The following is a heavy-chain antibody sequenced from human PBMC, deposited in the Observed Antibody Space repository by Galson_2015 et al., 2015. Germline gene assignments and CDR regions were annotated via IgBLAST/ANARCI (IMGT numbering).Heavy chain of an antibody. CDR2: IYPNSGGT. CDR3: ARGPTEYYYYMDV. V-gene: IGHV1-2*04. CDR1: GYSFTGYY. J-gene: IGHJ6*03. Sequence: SVKVSCKASGYSFTGYYIHWVRQAPRQGLEWMGWIYPNSGGTNYAQKFQGWVTMTGDTSITTAYMELRRLRSDDTAVYYCARGPTEYYYYMDVWGKGTTVTVSS. D-gene: IGHD6-6*01.